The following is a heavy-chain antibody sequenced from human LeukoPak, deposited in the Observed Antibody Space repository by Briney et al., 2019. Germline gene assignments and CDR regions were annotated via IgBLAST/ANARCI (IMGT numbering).Heavy chain of an antibody. CDR3: ARDAPLIVGAAATKV. CDR2: ISAYNGNT. J-gene: IGHJ4*02. CDR1: GYTFTSYG. V-gene: IGHV1-18*01. D-gene: IGHD6-13*01. Sequence: ASVKVSCKASGYTFTSYGISWVRQAPGQGLEWMGWISAYNGNTNYAQKLQGRVPMTTDTSTSTAYMELRSLRSDDTAVYYCARDAPLIVGAAATKVWGQGTLVTVSS.